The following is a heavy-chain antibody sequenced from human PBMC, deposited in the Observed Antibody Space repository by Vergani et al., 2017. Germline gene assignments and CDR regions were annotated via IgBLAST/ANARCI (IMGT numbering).Heavy chain of an antibody. Sequence: QVQLVQSGAEVKKPGSSVKVSCKASGGTFSSYAISWVRQAPGQGLEWMGGIIPIFGTANYAQKFQGRVTFTADESTSTAYMELSSLRSEDTAVYYCGREGGYCSSTRCYGWFDPWGQGSLVTVSS. CDR2: IIPIFGTA. J-gene: IGHJ5*02. D-gene: IGHD2-2*03. CDR1: GGTFSSYA. V-gene: IGHV1-69*01. CDR3: GREGGYCSSTRCYGWFDP.